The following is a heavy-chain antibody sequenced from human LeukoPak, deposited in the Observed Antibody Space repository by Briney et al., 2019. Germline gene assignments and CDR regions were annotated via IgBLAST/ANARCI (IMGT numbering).Heavy chain of an antibody. V-gene: IGHV1-46*01. CDR1: GYSLTNYY. CDR3: ARGAPTTRIGAGRFDY. J-gene: IGHJ4*02. Sequence: GALVKVSCKAFGYSLTNYYVHWVRQAPGQGLEWMGEINPSGESTSYAQKFQGRITVTRDTYTNTVYMDLSSLRSEDTATYYCARGAPTTRIGAGRFDYWGQGSLLTVAS. D-gene: IGHD5-12*01. CDR2: INPSGEST.